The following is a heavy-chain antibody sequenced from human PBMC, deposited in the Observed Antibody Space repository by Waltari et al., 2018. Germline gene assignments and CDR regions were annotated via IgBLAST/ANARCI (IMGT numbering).Heavy chain of an antibody. CDR3: ARGPSTGAFDY. V-gene: IGHV1-2*02. J-gene: IGHJ4*02. CDR1: GYTFTAYF. Sequence: QVQLVQSGAEVKRPGASVTVSCKPSGYTFTAYFIHWVRQAPQGLEWMGWIDPKSGVTNDEQKFQGRVTMTRDTSISTTYMDLSNLRSDDTAVYYCARGPSTGAFDYWGQGTLVTVSS. CDR2: IDPKSGVT.